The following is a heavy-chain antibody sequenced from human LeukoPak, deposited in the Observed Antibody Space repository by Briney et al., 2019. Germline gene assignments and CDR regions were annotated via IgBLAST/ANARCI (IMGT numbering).Heavy chain of an antibody. V-gene: IGHV4-31*03. J-gene: IGHJ5*02. CDR3: ARDISSGSGWFDP. CDR2: IYYSGST. Sequence: SETLSLTCTVSGGSISSGGYYWSWIRQHPGKGLEWIGYIYYSGSTYYNPSLKSRVTISVDTSKNQFSLKLSSVTAADTAVYYCARDISSGSGWFDPWGQGTLVTVSS. D-gene: IGHD3-10*01. CDR1: GGSISSGGYY.